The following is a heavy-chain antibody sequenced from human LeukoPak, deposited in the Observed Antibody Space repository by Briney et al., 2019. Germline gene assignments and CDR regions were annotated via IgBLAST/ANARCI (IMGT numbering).Heavy chain of an antibody. J-gene: IGHJ6*02. V-gene: IGHV4-59*08. CDR3: ARQLTSYYYYDMDV. CDR1: GGSISSYY. Sequence: SETLSLTCTVSGGSISSYYWSWIRQPPGKGLEWIGYIYYSGSTNYNPSLKSRVTISVDTSKNQFSLKLSSVTAADTAVYYCARQLTSYYYYDMDVWGQGTTVTVSS. CDR2: IYYSGST. D-gene: IGHD1-1*01.